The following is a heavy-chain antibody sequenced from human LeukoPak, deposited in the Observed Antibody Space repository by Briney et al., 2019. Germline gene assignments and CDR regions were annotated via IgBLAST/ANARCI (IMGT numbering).Heavy chain of an antibody. CDR2: ISSSGSTI. Sequence: GGSLRLSCAASGFTFSGYEMNWVRQAPGKGLEWVSYISSSGSTIYYADSVKGRFTISRDNAKNSLYLQMNSLRAEDTAVYYCARVFSVAGPYWGQGTLVTVSS. V-gene: IGHV3-48*03. CDR3: ARVFSVAGPY. J-gene: IGHJ4*02. CDR1: GFTFSGYE. D-gene: IGHD6-19*01.